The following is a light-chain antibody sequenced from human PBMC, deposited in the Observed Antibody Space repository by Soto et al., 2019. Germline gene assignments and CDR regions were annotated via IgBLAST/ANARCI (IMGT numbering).Light chain of an antibody. CDR3: QQYNNWPRT. J-gene: IGKJ1*01. CDR2: GAS. Sequence: EIVMTQSPATLSVXXXXXXTLXXRASQSLTRNLAWYQHKPGQSPRLLIYGASARATGIPDRFSGGGSGTDFTLTISSLQSEDFAVYYCQQYNNWPRTFGQGTRWIS. CDR1: QSLTRN. V-gene: IGKV3-15*01.